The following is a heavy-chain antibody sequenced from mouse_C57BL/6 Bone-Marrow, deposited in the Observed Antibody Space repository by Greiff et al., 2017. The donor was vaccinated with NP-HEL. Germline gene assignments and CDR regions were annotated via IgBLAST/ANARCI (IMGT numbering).Heavy chain of an antibody. CDR3: ARWGGDGGCDRTWFAY. D-gene: IGHD2-3*01. Sequence: VQLQQPGAELVRPGTSVKVSCKASGYAFTNYLIEWVKQRPGQGLEWIGVINPGSGGTNYNEKFKGKATLTADKSSSTAYMQLSSLTSEDSAVYFGARWGGDGGCDRTWFAYWGKGTLVTVSA. V-gene: IGHV1-54*01. J-gene: IGHJ3*01. CDR2: INPGSGGT. CDR1: GYAFTNYL.